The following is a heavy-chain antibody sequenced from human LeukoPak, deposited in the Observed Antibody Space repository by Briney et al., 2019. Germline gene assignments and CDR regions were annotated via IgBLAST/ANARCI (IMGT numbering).Heavy chain of an antibody. V-gene: IGHV4-39*07. D-gene: IGHD3-10*01. CDR2: INHSGST. Sequence: TSETLSLTCTVSGGSVSSGSYYWRWIRQPPGKGLEWIGEINHSGSTNYNPSLKSRVTISVDTSKNQFSLKLSSVTAADTAVYYCARGEEEGVRGLFDYWGQGTLVTVSS. CDR1: GGSVSSGSYY. CDR3: ARGEEEGVRGLFDY. J-gene: IGHJ4*02.